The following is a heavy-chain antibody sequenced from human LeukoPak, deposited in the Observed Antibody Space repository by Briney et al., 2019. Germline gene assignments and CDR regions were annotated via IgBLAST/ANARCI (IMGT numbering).Heavy chain of an antibody. D-gene: IGHD2/OR15-2a*01. CDR2: INPNSGGT. Sequence: GASVKGSCKASGYTFTDYYIHWVRQAPGQGLEWMGWINPNSGGTNYAQKFQGRLTMTRDTSISTAYMEVSRLRFDDTAVYYCARHRGIYDGWGQGTLVTVSS. J-gene: IGHJ4*02. CDR3: ARHRGIYDG. V-gene: IGHV1-2*02. CDR1: GYTFTDYY.